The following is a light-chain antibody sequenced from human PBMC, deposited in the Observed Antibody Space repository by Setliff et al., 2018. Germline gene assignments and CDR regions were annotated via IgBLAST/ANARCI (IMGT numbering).Light chain of an antibody. V-gene: IGKV3-11*01. CDR1: QSVSSY. CDR2: DAS. J-gene: IGKJ1*01. CDR3: QQRVNWPWT. Sequence: EIVLTQSPVTLSLSPGERATLSCRASQSVSSYLAWYQQKPGQAPRLLIYDASNRATGIPARFSGSGSGTDFTLTISSLEPEDFAVYYCQQRVNWPWTFGQGTK.